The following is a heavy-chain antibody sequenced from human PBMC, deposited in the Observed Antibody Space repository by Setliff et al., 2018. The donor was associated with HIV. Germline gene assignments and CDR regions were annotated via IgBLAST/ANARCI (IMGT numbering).Heavy chain of an antibody. Sequence: ASVKVSCKASGYTFTSYSMHWVRQAPGQRLEWMGWLRTGTGDTSNSVKFQGRLTITRDTSASTAYMELSSLRSEDTAVYYCARVQTMAVAGTQYYYMDVWGKGTTVTVSS. CDR1: GYTFTSYS. CDR2: LRTGTGDT. V-gene: IGHV1-3*04. J-gene: IGHJ6*03. D-gene: IGHD6-19*01. CDR3: ARVQTMAVAGTQYYYMDV.